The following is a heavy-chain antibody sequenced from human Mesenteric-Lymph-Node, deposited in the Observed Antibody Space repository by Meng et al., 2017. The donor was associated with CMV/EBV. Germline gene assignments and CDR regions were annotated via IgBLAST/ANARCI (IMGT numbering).Heavy chain of an antibody. CDR3: ASTYYDSSGYTGLTFDY. J-gene: IGHJ4*02. V-gene: IGHV4-61*01. D-gene: IGHD3-22*01. CDR2: VYYSGRT. Sequence: SETLSLTCTVSGGSVSSGSYSWSWIRQPPGKGLEWIGYVYYSGRTNYNPSLKSRLTTSVDTSKNQFSLKLSSVTSADTAVYYCASTYYDSSGYTGLTFDYWGQGTLVTVSS. CDR1: GGSVSSGSYS.